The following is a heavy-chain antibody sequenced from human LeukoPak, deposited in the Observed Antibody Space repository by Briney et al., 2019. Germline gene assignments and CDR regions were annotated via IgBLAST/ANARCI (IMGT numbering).Heavy chain of an antibody. CDR1: GGTFSSYA. J-gene: IGHJ6*02. CDR3: DFAAPANFYYYYGMDV. D-gene: IGHD3-9*01. CDR2: IIPILGIA. V-gene: IGHV1-69*04. Sequence: GASVKVSCKASGGTFSSYAISWVRQAPGQGLEWMGRIIPILGIANYAQKFQGRVTITADKSTSTAYMELSSLRSEDTAVYYCDFAAPANFYYYYGMDVWGQGTTVTVSS.